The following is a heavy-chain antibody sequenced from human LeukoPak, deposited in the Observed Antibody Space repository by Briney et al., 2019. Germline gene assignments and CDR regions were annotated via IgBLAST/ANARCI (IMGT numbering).Heavy chain of an antibody. CDR1: GFTVSSYG. CDR2: IWYDGSNK. J-gene: IGHJ4*02. CDR3: ARELSPVVKYYFEY. Sequence: GGSLRLSCVASGFTVSSYGIHWVRQAPGKGLEWVAVIWYDGSNKYYADSVKGRFTISRDNSKNTLYLQMNSLRAEDTALYYCARELSPVVKYYFEYWGQGTLVTVSP. D-gene: IGHD3-22*01. V-gene: IGHV3-33*01.